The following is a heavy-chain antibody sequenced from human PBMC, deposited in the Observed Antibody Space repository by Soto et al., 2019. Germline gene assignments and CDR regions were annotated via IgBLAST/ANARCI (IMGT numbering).Heavy chain of an antibody. J-gene: IGHJ4*02. Sequence: GGSLRLSFAASGFIFNEYGMHWVRQAPGKGLEWGAVIFYGGGSTYYADSVKGRFTISRDNSKNTLYLQMNSLRAEDTAVYYCARVRVNYGSGSYYKAFDYWGQGTLVTVSS. CDR2: IFYGGGST. CDR3: ARVRVNYGSGSYYKAFDY. V-gene: IGHV3-NL1*01. CDR1: GFIFNEYG. D-gene: IGHD3-10*01.